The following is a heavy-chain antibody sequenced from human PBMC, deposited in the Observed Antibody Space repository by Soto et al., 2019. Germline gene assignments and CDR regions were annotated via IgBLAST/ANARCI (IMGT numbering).Heavy chain of an antibody. CDR2: IFVSSTTI. J-gene: IGHJ4*02. V-gene: IGHV3-48*04. Sequence: GGSLRLSCSASGFTFSSYAMHWVRQAPGKGLECVSYIFVSSTTIYYADSVKGRFTVSRDNAQNSLFLLMNSLRAEDTAVYYCARDRDWAFDYWGRGTLVTVSS. D-gene: IGHD3-9*01. CDR1: GFTFSSYA. CDR3: ARDRDWAFDY.